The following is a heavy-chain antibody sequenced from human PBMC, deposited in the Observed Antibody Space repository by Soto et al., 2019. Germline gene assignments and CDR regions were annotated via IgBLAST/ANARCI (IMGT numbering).Heavy chain of an antibody. V-gene: IGHV1-2*04. D-gene: IGHD3-3*01. CDR2: INPNSGAT. CDR1: GYTFTGHY. Sequence: QVQLVQSGAEVRKPGASVRVSCKASGYTFTGHYIHWVRQAPGQGLEWMGWINPNSGATNYAQQLQDWVSMSRDTSISAAYMELTSLRSDATAVYYCAREARHVVDSDFRAAYFTYFDQWGQGTLVTVSS. J-gene: IGHJ4*02. CDR3: AREARHVVDSDFRAAYFTYFDQ.